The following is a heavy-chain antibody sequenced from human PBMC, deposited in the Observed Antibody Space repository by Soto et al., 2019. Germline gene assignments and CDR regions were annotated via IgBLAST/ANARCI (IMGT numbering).Heavy chain of an antibody. CDR1: GFTSSDHY. Sequence: EVQLVESGGGLVQPGGSLRLSCAASGFTSSDHYMEWVRQAPGKGQEWVGRLKNKADGYTAECAASVKGSFTVSGADSMNFLFLQMNSLKTEDTAVYYCARRAESRSDFDYWGRGTLFTVSS. CDR3: ARRAESRSDFDY. V-gene: IGHV3-72*01. CDR2: LKNKADGYTA. J-gene: IGHJ4*02.